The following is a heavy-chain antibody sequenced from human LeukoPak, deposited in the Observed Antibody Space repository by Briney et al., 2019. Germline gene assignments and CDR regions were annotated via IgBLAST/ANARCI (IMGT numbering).Heavy chain of an antibody. CDR2: IYSGGST. J-gene: IGHJ6*02. CDR3: ARVSYNHYYGMDV. CDR1: GFIVSSNY. V-gene: IGHV3-53*01. Sequence: PGWSLRLSCAASGFIVSSNYMSWVRQAPGKGLEWVSVIYSGGSTYYVVSVKGRFTISGDNSKNTLYLQINSLRVEDTAVYYCARVSYNHYYGMDVWGQGTTVTVSS.